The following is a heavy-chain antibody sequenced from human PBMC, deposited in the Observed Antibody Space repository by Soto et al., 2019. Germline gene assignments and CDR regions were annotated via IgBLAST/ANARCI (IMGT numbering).Heavy chain of an antibody. J-gene: IGHJ4*02. V-gene: IGHV4-34*09. Sequence: SETLSLTCAVYGGSFSGYYWSWIRQPPGKGLEWIGEINHSGSTNYNPSLKSRVTISVDTSKNQFSLKLSSVTAADTAVYYCARVGAIFGVVGPIDYWGQGTLVTVSS. CDR2: INHSGST. D-gene: IGHD3-3*01. CDR3: ARVGAIFGVVGPIDY. CDR1: GGSFSGYY.